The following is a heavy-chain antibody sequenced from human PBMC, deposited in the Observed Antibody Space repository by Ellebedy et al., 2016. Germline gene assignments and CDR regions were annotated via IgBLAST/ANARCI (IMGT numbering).Heavy chain of an antibody. J-gene: IGHJ4*02. CDR2: IKSKTDGGTT. CDR3: TTTGHSGSYFSLTDFDY. V-gene: IGHV3-15*01. CDR1: GFTFSNAW. Sequence: GESLKISXAASGFTFSNAWMSWVRQAPGKGLEWVGRIKSKTDGGTTDYAAPVKGRFTISRDDSKNTLYLQMNSLKTEDTAVYYCTTTGHSGSYFSLTDFDYWGQGTLVTVSS. D-gene: IGHD3-10*01.